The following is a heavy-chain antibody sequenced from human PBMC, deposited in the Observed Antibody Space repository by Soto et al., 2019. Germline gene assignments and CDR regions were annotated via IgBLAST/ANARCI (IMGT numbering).Heavy chain of an antibody. V-gene: IGHV3-7*03. Sequence: EVQLVESGGGLVQPGGSLRLSCAASGFTFSSYWMSWVRQAPGKGLEWVANRKQDGSEKYYVDSVKGRFTISRDNAKNSLYLQMNSLRAEDTAVYYCARESDSWKSSGWYVALGYYYYYGMDVWGQGTTVTVSS. J-gene: IGHJ6*01. CDR2: RKQDGSEK. CDR1: GFTFSSYW. CDR3: ARESDSWKSSGWYVALGYYYYYGMDV. D-gene: IGHD6-19*01.